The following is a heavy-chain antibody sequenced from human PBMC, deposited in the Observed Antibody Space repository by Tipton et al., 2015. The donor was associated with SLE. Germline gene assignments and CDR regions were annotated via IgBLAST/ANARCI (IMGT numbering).Heavy chain of an antibody. CDR2: IKQDGSEK. J-gene: IGHJ4*02. D-gene: IGHD6-25*01. CDR1: GGSFSGYY. CDR3: ARNMVAAGGFDY. Sequence: LSLTCAVYGGSFSGYYWSWVRQAPGKGLEWVANIKQDGSEKYYVDSLKGRFTISRDNAKNSLYLQMNSLRAEDTAVYYCARNMVAAGGFDYWGQGTLVTVSS. V-gene: IGHV3-7*02.